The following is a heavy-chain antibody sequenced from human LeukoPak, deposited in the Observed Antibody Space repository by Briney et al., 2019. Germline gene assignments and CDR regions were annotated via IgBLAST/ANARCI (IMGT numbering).Heavy chain of an antibody. CDR2: TYYRSKWYN. CDR1: GDSVSSNSAA. CDR3: AREESDFWSGYYTGALDY. J-gene: IGHJ4*02. Sequence: SQTLSLTCAISGDSVSSNSAAWNWIRQSPSRGLKWLGRTYYRSKWYNDYAVSVKSRITINPDTSKNQFSLQLNSVTPEDTAVYYCAREESDFWSGYYTGALDYWGQGTLVTVSS. D-gene: IGHD3-3*01. V-gene: IGHV6-1*01.